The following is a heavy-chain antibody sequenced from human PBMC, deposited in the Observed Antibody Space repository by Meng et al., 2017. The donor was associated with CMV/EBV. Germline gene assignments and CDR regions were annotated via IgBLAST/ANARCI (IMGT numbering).Heavy chain of an antibody. CDR2: INPSGGST. Sequence: ASVQVSCKASGYTFTSYYMHWVRQAPGQGLEWMGIINPSGGSTSYAQKFQGRVTMTRDTSTSTVYMELSSPRSEDTAVYYCARDQGYSSSSPEDHYYGMDVWGQGTTVTVSS. CDR1: GYTFTSYY. J-gene: IGHJ6*02. CDR3: ARDQGYSSSSPEDHYYGMDV. V-gene: IGHV1-46*01. D-gene: IGHD6-6*01.